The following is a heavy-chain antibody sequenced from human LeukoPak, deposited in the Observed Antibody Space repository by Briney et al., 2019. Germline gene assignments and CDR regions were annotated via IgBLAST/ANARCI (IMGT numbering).Heavy chain of an antibody. CDR3: ARVDPSDYYDSSGHFDY. Sequence: ASVKVSCKSSGDNFNNYEINWVRQAPGQGLEWMGWISTKKGNTDYAQKLQGRVTMTTDTSTSTAYMELRSLRSDDTAVYYCARVDPSDYYDSSGHFDYWGQGTLVTVSS. J-gene: IGHJ4*02. V-gene: IGHV1-18*01. D-gene: IGHD3-22*01. CDR1: GDNFNNYE. CDR2: ISTKKGNT.